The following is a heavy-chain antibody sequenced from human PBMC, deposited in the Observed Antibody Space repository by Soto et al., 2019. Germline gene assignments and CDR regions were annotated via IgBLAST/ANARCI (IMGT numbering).Heavy chain of an antibody. D-gene: IGHD5-12*01. Sequence: ASVKVSCKASGYTFTSYYMHWVLHAPGQGLEWMGIINPSGGSTSYAQKFQGRVTMTRDTPTSTVYMELSSLRSEDTAVYYCAREVHEVVATIFNWFDPWGQGTLVTVSS. CDR1: GYTFTSYY. CDR3: AREVHEVVATIFNWFDP. J-gene: IGHJ5*02. CDR2: INPSGGST. V-gene: IGHV1-46*03.